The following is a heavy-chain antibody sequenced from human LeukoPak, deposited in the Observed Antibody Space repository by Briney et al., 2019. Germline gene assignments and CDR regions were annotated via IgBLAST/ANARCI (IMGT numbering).Heavy chain of an antibody. CDR3: TRMTAGHDY. D-gene: IGHD2-21*02. Sequence: PSETLSLTCAVSGVSFNDYYWSWVRQPPGKGLEWIGEINHSGYTNDSPSLKSRVTMSIDTSRKQFSLNLRSVTVADTAVYYRTRMTAGHDYWGQGTLVTVSS. J-gene: IGHJ4*02. V-gene: IGHV4-34*01. CDR2: INHSGYT. CDR1: GVSFNDYY.